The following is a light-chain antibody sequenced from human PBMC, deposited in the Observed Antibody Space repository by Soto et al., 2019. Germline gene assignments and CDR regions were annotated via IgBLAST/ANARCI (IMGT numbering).Light chain of an antibody. CDR3: QHYVNWPLT. CDR2: DAS. Sequence: EIVLTQSPSTLSLSPGERATLSCRASQSVSSYLAWYQQKPGQAPRLLIYDASNTATGIPARFSGSGSGADLTVTISSLEPEDFADYYCQHYVNWPLTFGGGTKVESK. V-gene: IGKV3-11*01. J-gene: IGKJ4*01. CDR1: QSVSSY.